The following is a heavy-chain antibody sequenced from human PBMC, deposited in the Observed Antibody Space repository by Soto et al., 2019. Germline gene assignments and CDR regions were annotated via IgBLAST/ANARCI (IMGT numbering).Heavy chain of an antibody. Sequence: EVQLVESGGGLVQPGGSLRLSCVASGYTFSSHWIHWVRQAPGQGLVGVSRINPDGSFTSYADSVKGRFTISRDNAKNTLYLEMNSRRAEDTAVYYCARPRSMSSSGFDIWGQGTMVTVSS. CDR2: INPDGSFT. D-gene: IGHD6-6*01. J-gene: IGHJ3*02. V-gene: IGHV3-74*01. CDR3: ARPRSMSSSGFDI. CDR1: GYTFSSHW.